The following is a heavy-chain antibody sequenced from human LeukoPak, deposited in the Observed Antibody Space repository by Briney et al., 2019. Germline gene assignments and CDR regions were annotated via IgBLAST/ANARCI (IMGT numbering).Heavy chain of an antibody. CDR3: ARGGGDYLSYYYLDV. V-gene: IGHV4-4*07. D-gene: IGHD4-17*01. CDR2: LYTSGST. Sequence: PSETLSLTCTVSGGSISSYYWSWIRQPAGKGLEWIGRLYTSGSTNYNPSLKSRVTMSVDTSKNQFSLKLSSVTAADTAVYYCARGGGDYLSYYYLDVWGKGTTVTVSS. J-gene: IGHJ6*03. CDR1: GGSISSYY.